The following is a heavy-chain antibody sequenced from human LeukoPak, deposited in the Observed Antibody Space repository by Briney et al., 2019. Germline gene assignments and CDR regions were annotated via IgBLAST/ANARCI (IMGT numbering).Heavy chain of an antibody. V-gene: IGHV4-39*07. CDR1: GGSISSSSYY. CDR3: ASSITVFGVVNPDGPYMDV. J-gene: IGHJ6*03. CDR2: IYYSGST. D-gene: IGHD3-3*01. Sequence: SETLSLTCTVSGGSISSSSYYWGWIRQPPGKGLEWIGSIYYSGSTYYNPSLKSRVTISVDTSKNQFSLKLSSVTAADTAVYHCASSITVFGVVNPDGPYMDVWGKGTTVTVSS.